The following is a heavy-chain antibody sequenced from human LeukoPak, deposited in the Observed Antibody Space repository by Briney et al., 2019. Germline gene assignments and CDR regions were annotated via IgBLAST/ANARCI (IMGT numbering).Heavy chain of an antibody. J-gene: IGHJ3*02. CDR3: ARVRLDRSERYLDAFEN. V-gene: IGHV3-53*01. CDR2: IHSGGST. D-gene: IGHD3-3*01. CDR1: GFTVSSSY. Sequence: GGSLRLSCAASGFTVSSSYMGWVRQAPGEGLEWVSSIHSGGSTYYADSVKGRFTISRDTSKNTVDLQMTGLRAEDTAVYYCARVRLDRSERYLDAFENWGQGTMVTVSS.